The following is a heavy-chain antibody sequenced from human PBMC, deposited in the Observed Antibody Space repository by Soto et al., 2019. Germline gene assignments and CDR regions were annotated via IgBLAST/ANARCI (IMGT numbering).Heavy chain of an antibody. CDR3: ARDPKLELLSVYGMDV. D-gene: IGHD1-7*01. J-gene: IGHJ6*02. CDR1: GYTFPSPA. CDR2: ISTYNGNT. V-gene: IGHV1-18*01. Sequence: AAGRVCCKASGYTFPSPAISWVRQAPGQGLEWMGWISTYNGNTNYAQRLQGRVTMTTDTSTSTAYMELRSLRSDDTAVYYCARDPKLELLSVYGMDVWGQGTTVTVS.